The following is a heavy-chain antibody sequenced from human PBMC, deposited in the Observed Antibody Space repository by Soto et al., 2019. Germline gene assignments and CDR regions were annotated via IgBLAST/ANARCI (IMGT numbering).Heavy chain of an antibody. Sequence: GSLRLSCAASGFTFSNYSMSLVRQAPGKGLEWVSGMNSGGRTYYADSVKGRFTISRDTSKNTLYLQMNSLRADDTAVFYCAKALQYSSSRDYFYYGMDVWGQGTTVTVSS. CDR1: GFTFSNYS. CDR3: AKALQYSSSRDYFYYGMDV. J-gene: IGHJ6*02. V-gene: IGHV3-23*01. D-gene: IGHD6-6*01. CDR2: MNSGGRT.